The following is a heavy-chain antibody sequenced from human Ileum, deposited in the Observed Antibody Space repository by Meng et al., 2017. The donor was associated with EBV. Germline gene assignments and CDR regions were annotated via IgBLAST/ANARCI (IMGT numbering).Heavy chain of an antibody. Sequence: VHRVESVVGVVRPGVSLRLDCAGSGLTLNSHPIHWVRQAPGKGLEWMSLISYDATHKYYADSVKGRSIISRDNSNNTMYPQMNSLRVEDTALYYCARGFGGQWGCIDSWGQGTLVTVSS. CDR1: GLTLNSHP. J-gene: IGHJ4*02. CDR2: ISYDATHK. CDR3: ARGFGGQWGCIDS. V-gene: IGHV3-30-3*01. D-gene: IGHD2-8*02.